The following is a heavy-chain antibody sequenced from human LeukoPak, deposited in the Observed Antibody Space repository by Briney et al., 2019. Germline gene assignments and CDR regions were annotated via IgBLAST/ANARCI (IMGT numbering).Heavy chain of an antibody. D-gene: IGHD6-13*01. CDR2: ISAYNGNT. Sequence: ASVKVSFKASGYTFTSYGISWVRQAPGQGLEWMGWISAYNGNTNYAQKLQGRVTMTTDTSTSTAYMELRSLRSDDTAVYYCARDPGIGSSSWYGGIDYWGQGTLVTVSS. V-gene: IGHV1-18*01. J-gene: IGHJ4*02. CDR3: ARDPGIGSSSWYGGIDY. CDR1: GYTFTSYG.